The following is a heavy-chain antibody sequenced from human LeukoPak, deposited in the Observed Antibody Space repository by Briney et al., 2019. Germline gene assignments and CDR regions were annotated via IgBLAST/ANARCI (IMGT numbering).Heavy chain of an antibody. V-gene: IGHV3-11*03. CDR3: ARGYNYPDY. D-gene: IGHD5-24*01. CDR1: GFTFSDYY. J-gene: IGHJ4*02. CDR2: ISSRSSYT. Sequence: PGGALRLSCAASGFTFSDYYMNWIRQAPGKGLEWVSYISSRSSYTNYADSVKGRFTIHRDNAKNSLYLQMNSLRAEDTALYYCARGYNYPDYWGQGTLLTVSS.